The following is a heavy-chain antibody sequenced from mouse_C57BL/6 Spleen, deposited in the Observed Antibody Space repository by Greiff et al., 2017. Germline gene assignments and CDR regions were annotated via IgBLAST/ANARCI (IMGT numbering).Heavy chain of an antibody. Sequence: VQLQQSGAELVKPGASVKLSCKASGYTFTSYWMHWVKQRPGQGLEWIGMIHPNSGSTNYNEKFKSKATLTVDKSSSTAYMQLSSLTSEDSAVYYCANYDYDEDYAMDYWGQGTSVTVSS. CDR3: ANYDYDEDYAMDY. V-gene: IGHV1-64*01. J-gene: IGHJ4*01. CDR1: GYTFTSYW. CDR2: IHPNSGST. D-gene: IGHD2-4*01.